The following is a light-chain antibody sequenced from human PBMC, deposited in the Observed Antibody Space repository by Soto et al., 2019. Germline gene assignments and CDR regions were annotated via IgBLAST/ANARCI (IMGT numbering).Light chain of an antibody. V-gene: IGKV1-5*03. CDR3: QQGHSTPRT. J-gene: IGKJ1*01. CDR1: QSVSGW. CDR2: KAS. Sequence: DIQMNQSPSTLSASVGDTVTVTCRASQSVSGWLAWYQQKPGEAPKLLIYKASTLKSGVPSRFSGSGSGTEFTLTINSLQPEDFVTYSCQQGHSTPRTFCQGSKVAIK.